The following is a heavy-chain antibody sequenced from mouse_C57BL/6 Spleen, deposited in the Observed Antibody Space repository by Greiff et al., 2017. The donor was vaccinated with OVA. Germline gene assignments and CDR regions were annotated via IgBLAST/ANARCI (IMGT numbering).Heavy chain of an antibody. D-gene: IGHD1-1*01. J-gene: IGHJ1*03. V-gene: IGHV1-69*01. Sequence: VQLQQPGAELVMPGASVKLSCKASGYTFTSYWMHWVKQRPGQGLEWIGEIDPSDSYTNYNQKFKGKSTLTVDKSSSTAYMQLSSLTSEDSAVYYCATYYGSTFSYWYFDVWGTGTTVTVSS. CDR1: GYTFTSYW. CDR2: IDPSDSYT. CDR3: ATYYGSTFSYWYFDV.